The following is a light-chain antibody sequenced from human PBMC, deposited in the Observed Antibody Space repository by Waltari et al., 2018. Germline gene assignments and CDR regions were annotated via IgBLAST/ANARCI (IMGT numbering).Light chain of an antibody. CDR1: QSVLYSPNNKNY. V-gene: IGKV4-1*01. CDR2: WAS. CDR3: QQYYSTPWT. J-gene: IGKJ1*01. Sequence: DIVMTQSPDSLAVSLGERATINCKSSQSVLYSPNNKNYLAWYQQKPAQPPKLLIYWASTRESGVPYRFSGSGSGTDFTLTISSLQAEDVAVYYCQQYYSTPWTFGQGTKVEIK.